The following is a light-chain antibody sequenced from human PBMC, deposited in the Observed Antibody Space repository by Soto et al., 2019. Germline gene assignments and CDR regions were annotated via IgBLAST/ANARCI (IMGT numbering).Light chain of an antibody. Sequence: ELVMTQSPATLSVSPGERATLSCRASQSVTSNYLAWYQQKPGQAPWLLIYGASNRATGIPARFSGSGSGTDFTLTISSLEPEDFAVYYCQQRSNWPTFGPGTKVDIK. CDR1: QSVTSNY. J-gene: IGKJ3*01. V-gene: IGKV3-11*01. CDR3: QQRSNWPT. CDR2: GAS.